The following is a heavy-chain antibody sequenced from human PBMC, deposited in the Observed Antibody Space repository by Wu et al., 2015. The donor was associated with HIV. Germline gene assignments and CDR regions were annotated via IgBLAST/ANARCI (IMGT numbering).Heavy chain of an antibody. CDR2: IIPIFGTA. Sequence: QVQLVQSGAEVKKPGSSVKVSCKASGGTFSSYAISWVRQAPGQGLEWMGGIIPIFGTANYAQKFQGRVTITADESTSTAYMELSSLRSEDTAVYYCARDKRVSGSGSYYWYYYYGMDVWGQGTTVTVSS. CDR3: ARDKRVSGSGSYYWYYYYGMDV. CDR1: GGTFSSYA. D-gene: IGHD3-10*01. V-gene: IGHV1-69*12. J-gene: IGHJ6*02.